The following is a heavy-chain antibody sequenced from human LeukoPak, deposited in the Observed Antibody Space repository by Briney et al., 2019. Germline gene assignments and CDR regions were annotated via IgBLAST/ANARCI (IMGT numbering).Heavy chain of an antibody. Sequence: GGSLRLSCAASGFTFSDYYMSWIRQAPGKGLEGVSYISSSGSTIYYADSVKGRFTISRDNSKNTLYLQMNSLRAEDTAVYYCAKDRPRYSSSGLGYFDYWGQGTLVTVSS. CDR1: GFTFSDYY. V-gene: IGHV3-11*04. CDR3: AKDRPRYSSSGLGYFDY. D-gene: IGHD6-6*01. J-gene: IGHJ4*02. CDR2: ISSSGSTI.